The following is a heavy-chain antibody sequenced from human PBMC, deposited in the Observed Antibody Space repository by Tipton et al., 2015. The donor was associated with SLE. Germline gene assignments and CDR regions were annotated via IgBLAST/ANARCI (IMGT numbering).Heavy chain of an antibody. CDR3: ARLPNIGTNYYYMDV. Sequence: TLSLTCTVSGGSISSLSWSWIRQPPGKRLEWIGYIFYTGSINYNPSLKSRVTISVDTSKNEFSLKLTSVTAADTAVYYCARLPNIGTNYYYMDVWGKGTTVTVAS. J-gene: IGHJ6*03. CDR2: IFYTGSI. CDR1: GGSISSLS. D-gene: IGHD2/OR15-2a*01. V-gene: IGHV4-59*08.